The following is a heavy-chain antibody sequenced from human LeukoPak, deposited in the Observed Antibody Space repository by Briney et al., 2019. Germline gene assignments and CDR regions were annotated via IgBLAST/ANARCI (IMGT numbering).Heavy chain of an antibody. J-gene: IGHJ4*02. D-gene: IGHD6-13*01. CDR1: GFTFSSYW. V-gene: IGHV3-7*01. CDR2: IKQDGSET. CDR3: ARVDGSSSCPDY. Sequence: PGGSLRLSCAASGFTFSSYWMSWVRQATGKGLEWVANIKQDGSETYYVDSVKGRFTISRDNAKNLLHLEMNSLRAEDTALYYCARVDGSSSCPDYWGQGTLVTVSS.